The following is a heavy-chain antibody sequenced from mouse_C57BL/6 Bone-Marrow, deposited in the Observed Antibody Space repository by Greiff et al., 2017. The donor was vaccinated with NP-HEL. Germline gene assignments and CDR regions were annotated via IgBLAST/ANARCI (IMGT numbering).Heavy chain of an antibody. CDR1: GYTFTSYW. CDR2: IDPSDSYT. Sequence: KQPGAELVMPGASVKLSCKASGYTFTSYWMHWVKQRPGQGLEWIGEIDPSDSYTNYNQKFKGKSTLTVDKSSSTAYMQLSSLTSEDSAVYYCARGYYGSSPYYFDYWGQGTTLTVSS. D-gene: IGHD1-1*01. CDR3: ARGYYGSSPYYFDY. V-gene: IGHV1-69*01. J-gene: IGHJ2*01.